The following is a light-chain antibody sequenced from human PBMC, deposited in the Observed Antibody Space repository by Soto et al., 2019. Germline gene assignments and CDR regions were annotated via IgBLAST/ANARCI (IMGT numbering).Light chain of an antibody. J-gene: IGKJ4*01. V-gene: IGKV1-5*03. Sequence: DIQMTQFPSTLSASVGDRVTITCRASESISSWLAWYQQKPGKAPKILIYKASTLQSRVPSRFTGSGSGTEFTLTISSLQPDDFAAYYCQHYSVFPLTFGGGIKMEIK. CDR3: QHYSVFPLT. CDR2: KAS. CDR1: ESISSW.